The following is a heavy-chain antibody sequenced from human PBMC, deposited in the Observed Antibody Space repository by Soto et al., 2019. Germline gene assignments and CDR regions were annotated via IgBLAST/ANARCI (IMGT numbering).Heavy chain of an antibody. D-gene: IGHD4-17*01. CDR3: ARGGASVTTPFDY. CDR2: ISSSGSTI. J-gene: IGHJ4*02. V-gene: IGHV3-11*01. CDR1: GFAISDPY. Sequence: GGSLRLSCAASGFAISDPYMSWIRQAPGKGLEWISYISSSGSTIYYADSVKGRFTISRDNAKKSLYLQMDSLTADDTAVYYCARGGASVTTPFDYWGQGTQVTAPQ.